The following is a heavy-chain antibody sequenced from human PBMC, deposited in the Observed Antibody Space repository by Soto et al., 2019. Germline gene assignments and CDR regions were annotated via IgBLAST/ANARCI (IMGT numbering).Heavy chain of an antibody. D-gene: IGHD3-3*01. CDR2: IYPGDSDT. Sequence: PGESLKISCKGSGYSFTIYWIGWVRQMPGKGLEWMGIIYPGDSDTRYSPSFQGQVTISADKSISTAYLQWSSLKASDTAMYYCXRLEYGTIFRRGYGMDVWGQGTTVTVSS. J-gene: IGHJ6*02. CDR1: GYSFTIYW. CDR3: XRLEYGTIFRRGYGMDV. V-gene: IGHV5-51*01.